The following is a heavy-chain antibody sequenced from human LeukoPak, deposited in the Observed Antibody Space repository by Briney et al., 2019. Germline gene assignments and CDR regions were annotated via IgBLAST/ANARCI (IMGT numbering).Heavy chain of an antibody. CDR2: INADGSGT. CDR1: GFTFSSHW. Sequence: PGGPLRLSCAASGFTFSSHWMHCFRQAPEKGLVGVAHINADGSGTYYAASVKGRFTISRDNAKNTLYLQMHSLTAEDTAVYYCVRGALRDCSYTSCSRGNWFDPWGQGTLVTVSS. V-gene: IGHV3-74*01. J-gene: IGHJ5*02. CDR3: VRGALRDCSYTSCSRGNWFDP. D-gene: IGHD2-2*01.